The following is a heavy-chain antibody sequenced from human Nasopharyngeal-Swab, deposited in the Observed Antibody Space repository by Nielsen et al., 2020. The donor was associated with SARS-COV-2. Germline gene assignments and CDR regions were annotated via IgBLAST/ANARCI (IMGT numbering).Heavy chain of an antibody. Sequence: ASVQVSCKASGYTFLSYCLIWVRQAPAHGLEWMGWISGNIGTTNYAQNLQGRVTMTTDTSTSTACMELRNLRSDDTAVYYCARGSTLIDYWGQGTLVTVSS. V-gene: IGHV1-18*01. J-gene: IGHJ4*02. CDR2: ISGNIGTT. D-gene: IGHD1-26*01. CDR3: ARGSTLIDY. CDR1: GYTFLSYC.